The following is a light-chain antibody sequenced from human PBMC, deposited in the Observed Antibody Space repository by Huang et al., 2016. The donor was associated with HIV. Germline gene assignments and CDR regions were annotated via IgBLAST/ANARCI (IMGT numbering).Light chain of an antibody. CDR2: GAS. CDR1: QSVGSN. CDR3: QQYNKWPFT. V-gene: IGKV3-15*01. Sequence: EIVMPQSPATLSVSPGERATLSCRASQSVGSNLAWYQQKPGQAPRLLIYGASTRATGIPARFSDSGSGTEFSLTISSLQSEDFAVYYCQQYNKWPFTFGPGTKVDIK. J-gene: IGKJ3*01.